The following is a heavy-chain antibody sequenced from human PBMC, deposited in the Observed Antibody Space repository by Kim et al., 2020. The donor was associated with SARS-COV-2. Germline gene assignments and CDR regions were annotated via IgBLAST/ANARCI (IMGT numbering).Heavy chain of an antibody. V-gene: IGHV4-31*03. Sequence: SETLSLTCTVSGGSISSGGYYWSWIRQHPGKGLEWIGYIYYSGSTYYNPSLKSRVTISVDTSKNQFSLKLSSVTAADTAVYYCARAFGITMVRGVGPHWFDPWGQGTLVTVSS. CDR3: ARAFGITMVRGVGPHWFDP. CDR2: IYYSGST. D-gene: IGHD3-10*01. CDR1: GGSISSGGYY. J-gene: IGHJ5*02.